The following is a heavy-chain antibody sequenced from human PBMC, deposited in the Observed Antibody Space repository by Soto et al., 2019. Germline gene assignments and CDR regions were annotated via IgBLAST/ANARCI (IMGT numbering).Heavy chain of an antibody. D-gene: IGHD6-19*01. J-gene: IGHJ6*02. CDR1: GFTFSSYA. CDR3: ARGLHSSRTYYYGMDV. V-gene: IGHV3-23*01. CDR2: ISGSGGST. Sequence: EVQLLESGGGLVQPGGSLRLSCAASGFTFSSYAMSWVRQAPGKGLEWVSAISGSGGSTYYADSVKGRFTISRDNSKNTLYLQMNSLRAEDTAVYYCARGLHSSRTYYYGMDVWGQGTTVTVSS.